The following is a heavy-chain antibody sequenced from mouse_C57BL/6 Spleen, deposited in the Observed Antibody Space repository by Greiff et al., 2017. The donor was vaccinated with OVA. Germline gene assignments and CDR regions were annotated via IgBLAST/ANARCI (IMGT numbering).Heavy chain of an antibody. CDR2: IRNKANGYTT. V-gene: IGHV7-3*01. D-gene: IGHD1-1*01. CDR1: GFTFTDYY. J-gene: IGHJ1*03. Sequence: EVQLVESGGGLVQPGGSLSLSCAASGFTFTDYYMSWVRQPPGKALEWLGFIRNKANGYTTEYSASVKGRFTISRDNSQSILYLQMNALRAEDSATYYCARPIITTVVEDWYFDVWGTGTTVTVSS. CDR3: ARPIITTVVEDWYFDV.